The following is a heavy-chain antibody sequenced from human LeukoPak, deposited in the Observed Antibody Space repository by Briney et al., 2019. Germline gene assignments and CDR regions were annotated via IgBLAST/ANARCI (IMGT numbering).Heavy chain of an antibody. CDR1: GYSFTSYW. CDR3: ARTPYSNYYYYYMDV. Sequence: GESLKISCKGSGYSFTSYWIGWVRQMAGKGLEWMGIIYPGDSDTRYSPSFQGQVTISADKSISTAYLQWSSLKASDTAMYYCARTPYSNYYYYYMDVWGKGTTVTVSS. V-gene: IGHV5-51*01. D-gene: IGHD4-11*01. CDR2: IYPGDSDT. J-gene: IGHJ6*03.